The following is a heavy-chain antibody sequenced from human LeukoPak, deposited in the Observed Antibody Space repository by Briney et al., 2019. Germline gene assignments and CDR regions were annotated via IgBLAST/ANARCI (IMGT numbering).Heavy chain of an antibody. V-gene: IGHV3-49*04. CDR1: GSTFSDYA. D-gene: IGHD3-3*01. CDR3: SRGPKNLWIHSGMDV. J-gene: IGHJ6*02. CDR2: ISNQGCGGTT. Sequence: GGSLRLSCGGSGSTFSDYAMSWVRQAAGKGLEFVGVISNQGCGGTTQYAASVEGRFIISRDDFNSIAYLQMNGLRTEDTPLYFCSRGPKNLWIHSGMDVWGPGNPVTVS.